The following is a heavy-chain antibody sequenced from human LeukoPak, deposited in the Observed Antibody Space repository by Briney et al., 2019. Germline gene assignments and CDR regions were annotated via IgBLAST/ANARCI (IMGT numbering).Heavy chain of an antibody. CDR3: AKFWATVTDYFDY. Sequence: SGGSLRLSCAASGFTFSSYAMSRVRQAPGKGLEWVSAISGSGGSTYYADSVKGRFTISRDNSKNTLYLQMNSLRAEDTAVYYCAKFWATVTDYFDYWGQGTLVTVSS. J-gene: IGHJ4*02. D-gene: IGHD4-17*01. CDR2: ISGSGGST. V-gene: IGHV3-23*01. CDR1: GFTFSSYA.